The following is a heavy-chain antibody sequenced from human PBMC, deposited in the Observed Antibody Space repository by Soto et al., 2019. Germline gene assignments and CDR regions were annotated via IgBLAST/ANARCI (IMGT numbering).Heavy chain of an antibody. CDR2: ISYDGSNK. CDR1: GFTFSSYG. V-gene: IGHV3-30*18. CDR3: AKVDEWELPYYFDY. Sequence: QVQLVESGGGVVQPGRSLRLSCAASGFTFSSYGMHWVRQSPGKGLAWVAVISYDGSNKYYADSVKGRFTISRDNSKNTLYLQMNSLRAEDTAVYYCAKVDEWELPYYFDYWGQGTLVTVSS. D-gene: IGHD1-26*01. J-gene: IGHJ4*02.